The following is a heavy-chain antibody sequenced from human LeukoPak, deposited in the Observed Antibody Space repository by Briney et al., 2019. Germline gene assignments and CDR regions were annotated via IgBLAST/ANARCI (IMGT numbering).Heavy chain of an antibody. CDR1: GFTFSSYG. V-gene: IGHV3-33*01. CDR3: ARDGPYYYGPDYYYYYGMDV. J-gene: IGHJ6*02. CDR2: IWYDGSNK. Sequence: PGRSLRLSCAASGFTFSSYGMHWVRQAPGKGLEWVAVIWYDGSNKYYADSVKGRFTISRDNSKNTLYLQMNSLRAEDTAVYYCARDGPYYYGPDYYYYYGMDVWGQGTTVTVSS. D-gene: IGHD3-10*01.